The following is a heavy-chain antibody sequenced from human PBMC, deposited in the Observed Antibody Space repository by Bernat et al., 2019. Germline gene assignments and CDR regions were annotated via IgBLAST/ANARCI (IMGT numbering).Heavy chain of an antibody. CDR3: ARERHYDILTGYYNGMDV. D-gene: IGHD3-9*01. Sequence: EVQLVESGGGLVQPGGSLRLSCAASGFTVSSNYMSWVRQAPGKGLEWVSVIYSGGSTYYADSVKGRFTITRNNSKNTLYLQMSSLRAEDTNVYYCARERHYDILTGYYNGMDVWGQGTTVTVSS. V-gene: IGHV3-53*04. J-gene: IGHJ6*02. CDR1: GFTVSSNY. CDR2: IYSGGST.